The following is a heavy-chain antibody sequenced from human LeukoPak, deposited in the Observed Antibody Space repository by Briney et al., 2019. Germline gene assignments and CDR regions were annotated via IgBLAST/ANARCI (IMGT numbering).Heavy chain of an antibody. CDR1: GITLSNYG. V-gene: IGHV3-23*01. CDR2: ISDSGGRT. CDR3: AKRGVVIRVILVGFHKEAYYFDS. Sequence: GGSLRLSCTVSGITLSNYGMSWVRRAPGKGLEWVAGISDSGGRTNYADSVKGRFTLSRDNPKNTLYLQMNSLRAEDTAAYFCAKRGVVIRVILVGFHKEAYYFDSWGQGALVTVSS. D-gene: IGHD2-15*01. J-gene: IGHJ4*02.